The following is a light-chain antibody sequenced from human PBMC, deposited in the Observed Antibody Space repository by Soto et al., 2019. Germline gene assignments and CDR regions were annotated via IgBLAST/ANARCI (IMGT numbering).Light chain of an antibody. Sequence: QSVLTQPASVSGSPGQSITISCTGTSSDVGSYNLVSWYQQHPGKAPKLIIYEVNKGPSGVSNRFSGSKSGNTASLTISGLQTEDEADYYCCSYAPSSALFGTGTKVPVL. J-gene: IGLJ1*01. V-gene: IGLV2-23*02. CDR1: SSDVGSYNL. CDR2: EVN. CDR3: CSYAPSSAL.